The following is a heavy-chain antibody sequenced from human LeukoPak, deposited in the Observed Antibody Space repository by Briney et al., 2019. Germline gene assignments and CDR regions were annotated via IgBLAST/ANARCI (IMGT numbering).Heavy chain of an antibody. D-gene: IGHD3-16*02. V-gene: IGHV5-51*01. CDR3: ARQQENYDYVWGSYRYTGFDY. CDR1: GYSFTSYW. Sequence: GESLKISCKGSGYSFTSYWIGWVRQMPGKGLEWMGIIYPGDSDTRYSPSFQGQVTISADKSISTAYLQWSSLKASDTAMYYCARQQENYDYVWGSYRYTGFDYWGQGTLVTVSS. CDR2: IYPGDSDT. J-gene: IGHJ4*02.